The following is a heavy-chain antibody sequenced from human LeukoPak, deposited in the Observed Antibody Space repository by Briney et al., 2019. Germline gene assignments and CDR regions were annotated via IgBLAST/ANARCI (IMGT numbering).Heavy chain of an antibody. CDR1: GGSISSSSYY. D-gene: IGHD6-6*01. V-gene: IGHV4-61*02. CDR2: IYTSGST. Sequence: PSETLSLTCTVSGGSISSSSYYWRWIRQPAGTGLEWIGRIYTSGSTKYNPSLKSRVTMYVDTSKSQFSLKLTSVTAADTAVYYCARRTDSGYSSSSSAFDVWGQGTMVTVSS. J-gene: IGHJ3*01. CDR3: ARRTDSGYSSSSSAFDV.